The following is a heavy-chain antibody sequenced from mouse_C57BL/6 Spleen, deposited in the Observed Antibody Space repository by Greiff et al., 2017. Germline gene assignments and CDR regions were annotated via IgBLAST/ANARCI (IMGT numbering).Heavy chain of an antibody. V-gene: IGHV5-6*02. Sequence: EVMLVESGGDLVKPGGSLKLSCAASGFTFSSYGMSWVRQTPDKRLEWVATISSGGSYTYYPDSVKGRFTISRDNAKNTLYLQMSSLKSEDTAMYYCARHNYSNLGDYAMDYWGQGTSVTVSS. CDR2: ISSGGSYT. J-gene: IGHJ4*01. CDR1: GFTFSSYG. CDR3: ARHNYSNLGDYAMDY. D-gene: IGHD2-5*01.